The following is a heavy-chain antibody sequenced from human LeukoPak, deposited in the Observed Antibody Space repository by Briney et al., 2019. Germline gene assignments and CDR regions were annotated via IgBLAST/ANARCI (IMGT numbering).Heavy chain of an antibody. Sequence: PGGSLRLSCAASGFTFSSYSMNWVRQAPGKGLEWVSSISSSSSYIYYADSVKGRFTISRDNAKNSLYLQMNSLRAEDTAVYYCARGSLYGDYIHFDYWGQGTLVTVSS. V-gene: IGHV3-21*01. J-gene: IGHJ4*02. CDR2: ISSSSSYI. CDR3: ARGSLYGDYIHFDY. D-gene: IGHD4-17*01. CDR1: GFTFSSYS.